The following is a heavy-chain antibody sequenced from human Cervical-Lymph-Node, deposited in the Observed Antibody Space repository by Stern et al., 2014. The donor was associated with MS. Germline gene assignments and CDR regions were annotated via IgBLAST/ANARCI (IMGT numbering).Heavy chain of an antibody. D-gene: IGHD2-21*02. V-gene: IGHV1-18*04. CDR1: GYTFTRYG. Sequence: QVQLVQSGAEVKNPGASGKVSCKASGYTFTRYGMSWVRQAPGQGLEWMGWISACNGNTNYAQKLQGRVAMTTDTATSTAYMELRSLRSDDTAVYYWASRGAYCGGDCYNDYWGQGTLVTVSS. CDR2: ISACNGNT. J-gene: IGHJ4*02. CDR3: ASRGAYCGGDCYNDY.